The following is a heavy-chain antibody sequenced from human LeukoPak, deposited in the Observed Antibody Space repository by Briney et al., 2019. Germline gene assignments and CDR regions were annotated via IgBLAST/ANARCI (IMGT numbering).Heavy chain of an antibody. V-gene: IGHV3-33*06. Sequence: GGSLRLSCAASGFTFSSSGMHWVRQAPGKGLEWVAVIWYDGSNKYYADSVKGRFTISRDNAKNTLYLQMSSLRAEDTAVYYCAKDRDSYGYDYWGQGTLVTVSS. CDR1: GFTFSSSG. CDR3: AKDRDSYGYDY. CDR2: IWYDGSNK. D-gene: IGHD5-18*01. J-gene: IGHJ4*02.